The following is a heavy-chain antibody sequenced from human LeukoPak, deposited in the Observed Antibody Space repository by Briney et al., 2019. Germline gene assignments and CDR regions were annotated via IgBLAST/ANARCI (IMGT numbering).Heavy chain of an antibody. D-gene: IGHD2-21*02. Sequence: TSETLSLTCAVYGGSLSYYYWSWIRQPPEKGLEWIGEINRSVSTNYNPSLKSRVSISVDTSKNQFSLKLSSVTATDTAVYYCARGGFYCGDDCYVDYWGQGTLVTVSS. CDR3: ARGGFYCGDDCYVDY. V-gene: IGHV4-34*01. CDR1: GGSLSYYY. CDR2: INRSVST. J-gene: IGHJ4*02.